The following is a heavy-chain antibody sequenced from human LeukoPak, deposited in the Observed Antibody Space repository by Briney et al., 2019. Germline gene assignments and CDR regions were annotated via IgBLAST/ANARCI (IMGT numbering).Heavy chain of an antibody. J-gene: IGHJ4*02. Sequence: SVKVSCKASGGTFSSYAISWVRQAPGQGLEWMGRIIPILGIANYAQKFQDRVTITADKSTSTAYMELSRLRSDDTAVYYCARAHTGYSSGWYRYWGQGTLVTVSS. CDR1: GGTFSSYA. CDR3: ARAHTGYSSGWYRY. D-gene: IGHD6-19*01. CDR2: IIPILGIA. V-gene: IGHV1-69*04.